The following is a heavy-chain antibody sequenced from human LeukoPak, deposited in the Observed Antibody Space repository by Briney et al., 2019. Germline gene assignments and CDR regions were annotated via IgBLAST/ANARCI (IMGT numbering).Heavy chain of an antibody. J-gene: IGHJ4*02. CDR2: ISYLSSHV. Sequence: GGSLRLSCSASGFTFSDYDMNWVRQAPGKGLEWVSSISYLSSHVYYGDSVKGRFSISRDNAKNSLYLQMNSLGAEDTAIYYCGRAFPPLRTSSAGDLWGQGSLVTVSS. CDR1: GFTFSDYD. CDR3: GRAFPPLRTSSAGDL. D-gene: IGHD3-16*01. V-gene: IGHV3-21*01.